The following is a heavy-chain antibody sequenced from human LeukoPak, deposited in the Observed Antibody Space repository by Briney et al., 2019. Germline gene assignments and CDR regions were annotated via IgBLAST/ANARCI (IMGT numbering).Heavy chain of an antibody. Sequence: SETLCLTCTASGVSFTNYYWSSMRQPPGKRLEWIGYIHYSGSTNYNPSLKCRVTISLATSKNQFCLRLTSVAAEDTAIYYCARTECNYDRWCQRTLVTVSS. V-gene: IGHV4-59*08. D-gene: IGHD1-1*01. CDR3: ARTECNYDR. CDR1: GVSFTNYY. CDR2: IHYSGST. J-gene: IGHJ5*02.